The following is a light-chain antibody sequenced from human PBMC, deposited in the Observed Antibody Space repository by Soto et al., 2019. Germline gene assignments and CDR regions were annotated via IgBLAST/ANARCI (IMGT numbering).Light chain of an antibody. Sequence: EIVMAQSPATLSVSPGEGATLSCRASQSLSSSLAWYQQKPGQAPRLLIYDASTRATGIPDRFSGGGSGTEFTLTISSLQSEDFVVYYCQQYNSWPPITFGQGTRLEIK. J-gene: IGKJ5*01. CDR3: QQYNSWPPIT. V-gene: IGKV3-15*01. CDR1: QSLSSS. CDR2: DAS.